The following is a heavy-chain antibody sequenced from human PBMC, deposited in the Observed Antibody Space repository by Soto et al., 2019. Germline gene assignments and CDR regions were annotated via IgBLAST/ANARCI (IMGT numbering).Heavy chain of an antibody. V-gene: IGHV1-8*01. CDR2: MNPNSGNT. CDR3: ARGLQWLGEYYYMDV. J-gene: IGHJ6*03. CDR1: GYTFTSYD. Sequence: ASVKVSCKASGYTFTSYDINWVRQATGQGLEWMGWMNPNSGNTGYAQKFQGRVTMTRNTSISTAYMELSSLRSEDTAVYYCARGLQWLGEYYYMDVWGKGTTVTVSS. D-gene: IGHD6-19*01.